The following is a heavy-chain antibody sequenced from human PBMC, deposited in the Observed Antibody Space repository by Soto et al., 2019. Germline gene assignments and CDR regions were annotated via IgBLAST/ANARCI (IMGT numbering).Heavy chain of an antibody. V-gene: IGHV4-34*01. Sequence: SETLSLTCAVYGGSFSGYYWSWIRQPPGKGLEWIREINHSGSTNYNPSLKSRFTISLDTSKNQFSLKLISVTAADTAVYYCARPGLGNYYYYYMDVWGKGTTVTVSS. CDR2: INHSGST. D-gene: IGHD7-27*01. CDR1: GGSFSGYY. J-gene: IGHJ6*03. CDR3: ARPGLGNYYYYYMDV.